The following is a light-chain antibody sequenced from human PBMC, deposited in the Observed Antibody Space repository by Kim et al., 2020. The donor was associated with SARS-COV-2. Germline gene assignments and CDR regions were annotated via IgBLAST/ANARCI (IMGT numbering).Light chain of an antibody. Sequence: CASVGDRVTITCRASQSISTWLAWYQQKPGKAPKLLIYDASSLESGVPSRFSGSGSGTEFSLTISSLQPEDFATYYCQQYNSYSPTFGQGTKLEI. CDR3: QQYNSYSPT. V-gene: IGKV1-5*01. CDR2: DAS. J-gene: IGKJ2*01. CDR1: QSISTW.